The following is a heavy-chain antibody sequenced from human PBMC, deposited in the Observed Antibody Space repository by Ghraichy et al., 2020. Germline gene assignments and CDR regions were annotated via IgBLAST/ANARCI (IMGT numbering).Heavy chain of an antibody. J-gene: IGHJ3*02. V-gene: IGHV3-48*01. CDR2: SSFNNNVI. D-gene: IGHD1-26*01. CDR3: ARDTVGARPRDAFDI. Sequence: GGSLRLSCAASGFTFSSYSMNWVRQAPGKGLEWIAYSSFNNNVIYYADSVKGRFTISRDNSKNSLYLQMDSLIGEDTGVYYCARDTVGARPRDAFDIWGQGTLVTVSS. CDR1: GFTFSSYS.